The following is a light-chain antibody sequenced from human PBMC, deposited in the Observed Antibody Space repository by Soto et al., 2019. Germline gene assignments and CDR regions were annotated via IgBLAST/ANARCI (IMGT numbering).Light chain of an antibody. V-gene: IGLV2-14*01. Sequence: QSALTQPASVSGSPGQSITISCTGTSSDVGGYNYVSWYQQHPGKAPKLMIYEVSDRPSGVPDRFSGSRSGTSASLAITRLQAEDEADYYCQSFDRDLSGVVFGGGTKVTVL. J-gene: IGLJ2*01. CDR1: SSDVGGYNY. CDR3: QSFDRDLSGVV. CDR2: EVS.